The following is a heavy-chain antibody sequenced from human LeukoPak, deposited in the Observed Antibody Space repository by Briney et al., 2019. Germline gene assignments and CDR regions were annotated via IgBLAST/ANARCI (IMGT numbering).Heavy chain of an antibody. Sequence: VASVKVSCKASGYIFTSYGIGWVRQAPGQGLEWMGWISAYNGNTNYAQKLQGRVTVTTDTSTSTAYVELRSLTSDDTAVYYCARVRGRDGTYYFDYWGQGTLVTVSS. CDR3: ARVRGRDGTYYFDY. CDR2: ISAYNGNT. CDR1: GYIFTSYG. D-gene: IGHD5-24*01. V-gene: IGHV1-18*01. J-gene: IGHJ4*02.